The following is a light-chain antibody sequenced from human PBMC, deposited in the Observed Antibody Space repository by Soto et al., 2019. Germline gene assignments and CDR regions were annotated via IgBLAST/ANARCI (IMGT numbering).Light chain of an antibody. J-gene: IGKJ1*01. CDR1: QSVSNI. V-gene: IGKV3-15*01. Sequence: ETVLKHSPGTLSLSPGERATLSCRASQSVSNIYIAWYQHKPGQAPRLLIYGASRRATGFPARFSGSGSGTDFTLTISSLQSEDFAVYYCQQYDNWPWTFGQGTKVDIK. CDR2: GAS. CDR3: QQYDNWPWT.